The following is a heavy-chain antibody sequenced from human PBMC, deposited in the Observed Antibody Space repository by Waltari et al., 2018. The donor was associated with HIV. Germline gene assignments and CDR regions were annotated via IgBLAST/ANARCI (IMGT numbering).Heavy chain of an antibody. V-gene: IGHV3-30*03. CDR3: ARTFIRATNGMDV. CDR2: ISYDGSNK. J-gene: IGHJ6*02. CDR1: GLTFSNYA. Sequence: QAQLLESGGGVVQPGRSLRLSCAASGLTFSNYAMHWVRQAPGKGLEWVAVISYDGSNKYYADSVKGRFTISRDSSKNTLYLQMNSLTAQDTAVYYCARTFIRATNGMDVWGQGTTVFVSS.